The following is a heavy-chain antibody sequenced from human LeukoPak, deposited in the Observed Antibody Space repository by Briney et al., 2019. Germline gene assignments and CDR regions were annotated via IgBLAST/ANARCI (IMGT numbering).Heavy chain of an antibody. D-gene: IGHD2-21*02. CDR3: LTQYYFDY. CDR2: ISYDGSNK. V-gene: IGHV3-30*03. Sequence: PGRSLRLSCAASGFTFSSYGMHWVRQAPGKGLEWVAVISYDGSNKYYADSVKGRFTISRDNSKNTLYLQMNSLRAEDTAVYYCLTQYYFDYWGQGTLVTVSS. J-gene: IGHJ4*02. CDR1: GFTFSSYG.